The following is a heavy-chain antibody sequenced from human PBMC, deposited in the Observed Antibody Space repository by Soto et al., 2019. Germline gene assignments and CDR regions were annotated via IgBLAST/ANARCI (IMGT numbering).Heavy chain of an antibody. V-gene: IGHV3-15*07. CDR3: RWFHY. J-gene: IGHJ4*02. CDR2: IKSKTEGEPT. CDR1: GFTFSSYG. D-gene: IGHD3-10*01. Sequence: GGSLRLSCAASGFTFSSYGMHWVRQAPGKGLEWVGRIKSKTEGEPTDYAAPVKGRFTISRDDSKTTLFLQMNNLKTEGTAVYYCRWFHYWGQGTLVTVSS.